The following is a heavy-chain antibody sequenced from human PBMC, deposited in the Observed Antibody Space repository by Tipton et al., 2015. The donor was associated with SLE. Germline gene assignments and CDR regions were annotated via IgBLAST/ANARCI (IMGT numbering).Heavy chain of an antibody. J-gene: IGHJ6*03. D-gene: IGHD3-10*01. CDR2: IHFSGST. CDR3: ARDHLPGGYYYYMDV. Sequence: TLSLTCTVSGASFSNYYWSWVRQPPGKGLEWIGYIHFSGSTNYNPSLKSRVAMSVATSKNQLSLNLTSVTTADTAVYFCARDHLPGGYYYYMDVWGKGTTVTVSS. V-gene: IGHV4-59*01. CDR1: GASFSNYY.